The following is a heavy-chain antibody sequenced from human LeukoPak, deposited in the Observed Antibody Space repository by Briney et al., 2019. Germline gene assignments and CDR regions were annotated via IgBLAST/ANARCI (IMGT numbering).Heavy chain of an antibody. CDR1: GGTFSSYA. D-gene: IGHD5-18*01. CDR3: ARDGHVDTAMGPHNYYYMDV. V-gene: IGHV1-69*05. Sequence: SVKVSCKASGGTFSSYAISWVRQAPGQGLEWMGGIIPIFGTANYAQKFQGRVTITTDESTSTAYMELSSLRSEDTAVYYCARDGHVDTAMGPHNYYYMDVWGKGTTVTVSS. CDR2: IIPIFGTA. J-gene: IGHJ6*03.